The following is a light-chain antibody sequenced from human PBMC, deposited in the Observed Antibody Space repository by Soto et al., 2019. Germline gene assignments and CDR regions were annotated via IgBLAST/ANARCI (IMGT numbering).Light chain of an antibody. J-gene: IGKJ2*03. V-gene: IGKV3-15*01. CDR1: QDVSTN. CDR2: GAS. Sequence: ETVMTQSPDTLSVSPGESATLSCRASQDVSTNLAWFHHKPGQTPRLVLYGASKRATGIPARFSGSGSGRHFTLTISSLQSEDFGVYYCQHYNNWPPYSFGQGTKVDI. CDR3: QHYNNWPPYS.